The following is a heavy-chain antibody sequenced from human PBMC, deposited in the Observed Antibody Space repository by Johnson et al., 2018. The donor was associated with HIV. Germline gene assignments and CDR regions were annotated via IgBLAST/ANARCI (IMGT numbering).Heavy chain of an antibody. Sequence: VQLVESGGGLIQPGGSLRLSCEASGFTFSSYAMNWVRQAPGKGLEWVSGINWNGGRTGYVDSMKGRFTISRDNAKNSLYLQMNSLRAEDTALYYCARGGLGYQNIHDPFDVWGQGTMVTVSS. V-gene: IGHV3-20*04. J-gene: IGHJ3*01. D-gene: IGHD3-16*02. CDR3: ARGGLGYQNIHDPFDV. CDR2: INWNGGRT. CDR1: GFTFSSYA.